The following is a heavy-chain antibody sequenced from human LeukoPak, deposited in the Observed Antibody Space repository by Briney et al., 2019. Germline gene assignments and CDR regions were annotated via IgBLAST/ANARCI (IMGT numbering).Heavy chain of an antibody. CDR2: IYYSGST. J-gene: IGHJ2*01. Sequence: PSETLSLTCAVSGGSISSSNWWSWVRQPPGKGLEWIGYIYYSGSTYYNPSLKSRVTISVDTSKNQFSLKLSSVTAADTAVYYCARDLLNYYDSSGYYYQYWYFDLWGRGTLVTVSS. D-gene: IGHD3-22*01. CDR1: GGSISSSNW. V-gene: IGHV4-4*02. CDR3: ARDLLNYYDSSGYYYQYWYFDL.